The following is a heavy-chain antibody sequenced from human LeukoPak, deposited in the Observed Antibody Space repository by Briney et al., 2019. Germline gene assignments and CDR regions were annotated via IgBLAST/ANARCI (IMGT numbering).Heavy chain of an antibody. D-gene: IGHD4-17*01. Sequence: PSETLSLTCTVSGGSIITYYWSWIPQPAGKGLEWIGRIYSSGRTSYNPSLKSRVTMSVDTSKNQFSLNLKPVTAAAASLYFCARANGDLYFVYWGPGILVTVSS. J-gene: IGHJ4*02. V-gene: IGHV4-4*07. CDR1: GGSIITYY. CDR2: IYSSGRT. CDR3: ARANGDLYFVY.